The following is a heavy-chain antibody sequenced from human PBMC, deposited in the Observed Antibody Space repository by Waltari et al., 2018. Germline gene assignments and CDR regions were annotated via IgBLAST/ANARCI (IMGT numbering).Heavy chain of an antibody. Sequence: EVNLVESGGGMVKPGESLRLSCAVSGFVFGNYGLNWVRQAPGKGLEWVSFIRGRVKCLYYGDSVKGRFTMSRDNAKNLISLQMNGLRGEYSGVYYCAIGRMTTMLTPWDFWGQGTLVTVSS. CDR1: GFVFGNYG. CDR2: IRGRVKCL. J-gene: IGHJ1*01. V-gene: IGHV3-21*06. D-gene: IGHD4-17*01. CDR3: AIGRMTTMLTPWDF.